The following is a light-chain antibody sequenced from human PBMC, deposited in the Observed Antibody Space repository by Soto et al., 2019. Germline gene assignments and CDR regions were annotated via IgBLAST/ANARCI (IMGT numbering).Light chain of an antibody. J-gene: IGLJ1*01. CDR2: VVT. Sequence: QSALTQPRSVSGSPGQSVTISCTGTSIDVGDSDFVSWYQQHPGKAPKLMIYVVTKRPSGVPDRFSGSKSGNTASLTISGLQDEDEADYYCSSFAATHTYIFGTGTEVTVL. CDR3: SSFAATHTYI. V-gene: IGLV2-11*01. CDR1: SIDVGDSDF.